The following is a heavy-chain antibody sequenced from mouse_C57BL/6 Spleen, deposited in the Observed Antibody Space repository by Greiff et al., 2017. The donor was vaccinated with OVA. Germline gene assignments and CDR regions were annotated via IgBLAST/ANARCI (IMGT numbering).Heavy chain of an antibody. Sequence: EVQLQQSGPELVKPGASVKISCKASGYSFTDYNMNWVKQSNGKSLEWIGVINPNYGTTSYNQKFKGKATLTVDQSSRTAYMQLNSLTSEDSAVYDSARSGGYYENAMDYWGKGTSVTVSS. CDR1: GYSFTDYN. J-gene: IGHJ4*01. CDR3: ARSGGYYENAMDY. D-gene: IGHD2-3*01. CDR2: INPNYGTT. V-gene: IGHV1-39*01.